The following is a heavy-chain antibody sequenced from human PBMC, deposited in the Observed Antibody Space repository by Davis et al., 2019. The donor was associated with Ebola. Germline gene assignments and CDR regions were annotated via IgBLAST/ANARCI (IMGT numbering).Heavy chain of an antibody. J-gene: IGHJ4*02. Sequence: MPSETLSLTCTVSGGSITSSDYYWGWIRQSPGKGLEWIGTFYYSGTTFYNPSLKSRITVSVDPSKNQFSLNLNSATAADTAVYYCVKDRFTVVVVHGGFDYWGQGTLVTVSS. CDR1: GGSITSSDYY. D-gene: IGHD2-15*01. CDR3: VKDRFTVVVVHGGFDY. CDR2: FYYSGTT. V-gene: IGHV4-39*02.